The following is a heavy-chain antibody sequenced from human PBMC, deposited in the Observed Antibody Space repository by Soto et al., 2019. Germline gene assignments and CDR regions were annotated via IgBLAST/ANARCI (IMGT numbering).Heavy chain of an antibody. CDR1: GFAFDING. V-gene: IGHV3-23*01. CDR3: AKVRRDFAWLSELDYFDY. Sequence: EVQLLDSGGGLVQPGGSLRLSCAASGFAFDINGMTWVRQVPGKGLEWVSAISAGGGTTYYADPVKGRFTISRDNFKNMLYLKMNSLRAEDTVVYYCAKVRRDFAWLSELDYFDYWGQGTPVTVSS. J-gene: IGHJ4*02. CDR2: ISAGGGTT. D-gene: IGHD3-9*01.